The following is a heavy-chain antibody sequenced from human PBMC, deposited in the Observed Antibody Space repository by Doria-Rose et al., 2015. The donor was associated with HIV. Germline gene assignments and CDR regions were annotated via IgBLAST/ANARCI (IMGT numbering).Heavy chain of an antibody. Sequence: QVTLKESGPVLVKPTETLTLTCAASGVSLSSPGMGVSWIRQPPGKAPEWLANIFSDDERSYKTSLQSRPTISRGTSKSQVVLTMTDMDPVDTATYYCARIKSSRWYHKYYFDFWGQGTLVIVSA. CDR2: IFSDDER. CDR1: GVSLSSPGMG. D-gene: IGHD6-13*01. CDR3: ARIKSSRWYHKYYFDF. J-gene: IGHJ4*02. V-gene: IGHV2-26*01.